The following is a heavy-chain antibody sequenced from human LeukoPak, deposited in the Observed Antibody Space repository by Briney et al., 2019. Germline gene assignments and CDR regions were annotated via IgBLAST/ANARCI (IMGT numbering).Heavy chain of an antibody. J-gene: IGHJ4*02. D-gene: IGHD3-10*01. Sequence: SQTLSLTCTVSGGSISSGGYYWSWIRQPPGKGLEWIGYIYHSGSTYHNPSLKSRVTISVDRSKNQFSLKLSSVTAADTAVYYCARDPRSGNYLDYWGQGTLVTVSS. V-gene: IGHV4-30-2*01. CDR1: GGSISSGGYY. CDR2: IYHSGST. CDR3: ARDPRSGNYLDY.